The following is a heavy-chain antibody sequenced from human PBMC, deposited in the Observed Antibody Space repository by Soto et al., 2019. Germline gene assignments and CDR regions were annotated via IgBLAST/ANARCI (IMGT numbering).Heavy chain of an antibody. CDR2: INHSGGT. D-gene: IGHD6-13*01. CDR3: ARGDSSSWFDY. J-gene: IGHJ4*02. CDR1: GGSFSGYY. V-gene: IGHV4-34*01. Sequence: SETLTLTCAVYGGSFSGYYWSWIRQPPGKGLEWIGEINHSGGTNYNPSLKSRVTISVDTSKNQFSLKLSSVTAADTAVYYCARGDSSSWFDYXGQGTLVTVSS.